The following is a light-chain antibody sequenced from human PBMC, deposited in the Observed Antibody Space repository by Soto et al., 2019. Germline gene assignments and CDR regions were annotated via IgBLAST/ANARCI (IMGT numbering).Light chain of an antibody. CDR3: GTWDSSLSFV. V-gene: IGLV1-51*01. J-gene: IGLJ7*01. CDR1: SSNIGYSY. Sequence: QAVVTQPPSVSAAPGQKVTISCSGSSSNIGYSYVSWFQQLPGTAPKLLIYDNDKRPSGIPDRFSGSKSGTSATLGITGLQTGDEADYYCGTWDSSLSFVFGGGTQLTVL. CDR2: DND.